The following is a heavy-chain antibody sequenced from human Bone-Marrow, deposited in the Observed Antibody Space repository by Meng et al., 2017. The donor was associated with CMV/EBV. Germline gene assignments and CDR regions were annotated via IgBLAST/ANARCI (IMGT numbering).Heavy chain of an antibody. J-gene: IGHJ6*02. CDR1: GFSFSNYA. V-gene: IGHV3-23*03. Sequence: GGSLRLSCTASGFSFSNYAMTWVRQAPGKGLEWVSVVYSGGSRTNYADSVKGRFTISRDNSKNTVYLQMSSLRAEDTAVYYCAKDMSVVAPAATPYLTHYYGMDVWGQGTTVTVYS. D-gene: IGHD2-2*01. CDR2: VYSGGSRT. CDR3: AKDMSVVAPAATPYLTHYYGMDV.